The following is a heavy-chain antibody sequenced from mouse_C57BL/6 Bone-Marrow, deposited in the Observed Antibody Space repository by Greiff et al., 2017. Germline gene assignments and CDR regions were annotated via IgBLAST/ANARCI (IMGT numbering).Heavy chain of an antibody. CDR2: IYPGSGST. CDR3: SREYYGSIYAMDY. J-gene: IGHJ4*01. D-gene: IGHD1-1*01. CDR1: GYTFTSYW. Sequence: QVQLQQPGAGLVKPGASVKMSCTASGYTFTSYWITWVKQRPGQGLEWIGDIYPGSGSTNYNEKVKSKATLTVDTSSSTAYMQLSSLTSEDSAVYYYSREYYGSIYAMDYWGQGTSVTVSS. V-gene: IGHV1-55*01.